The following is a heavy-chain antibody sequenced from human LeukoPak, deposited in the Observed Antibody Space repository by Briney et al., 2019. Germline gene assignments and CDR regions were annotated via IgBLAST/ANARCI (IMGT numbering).Heavy chain of an antibody. CDR1: GFTFSRYW. CDR2: INSDGSGT. V-gene: IGHV3-74*03. J-gene: IGHJ5*02. D-gene: IGHD3-10*01. Sequence: PGGSLRLSCAASGFTFSRYWMHWVRQAPGKGLVWVSCINSDGSGTMYADSVKGRFIISRDNPKNTLYLQMNSLRAEDTAVYYCARAGGPEGWFDPWGQGTLVTVSS. CDR3: ARAGGPEGWFDP.